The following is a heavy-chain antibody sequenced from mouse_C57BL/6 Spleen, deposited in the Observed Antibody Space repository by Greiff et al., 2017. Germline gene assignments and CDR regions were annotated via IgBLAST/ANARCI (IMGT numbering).Heavy chain of an antibody. V-gene: IGHV5-4*01. CDR2: ISDGGSYT. J-gene: IGHJ2*01. Sequence: EVQLVESGGGLVKPGGSLKLSCAASGFTFSSYAMSWVRQTPETRLEWVATISDGGSYTYYPDNVKGRFTISRDNAKNNLYPQMRDLKCEDTAMYYCARGGLDYWGQGTTLTVSS. CDR3: ARGGLDY. CDR1: GFTFSSYA.